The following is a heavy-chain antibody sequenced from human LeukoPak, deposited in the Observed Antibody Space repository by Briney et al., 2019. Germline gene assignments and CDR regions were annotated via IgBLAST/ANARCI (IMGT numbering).Heavy chain of an antibody. CDR3: ARAPGYQPPAGYYYYYMDV. Sequence: GGSLRLSCAASGFTFSSYSMNWVRQAPGKGLEWVSSISSSSSYIYYADSVKGRFTISRDNAKNSLYLQMNSLRAEDTAVYYCARAPGYQPPAGYYYYYMDVWGKGTTVTVSS. CDR2: ISSSSSYI. D-gene: IGHD2-2*01. V-gene: IGHV3-21*01. CDR1: GFTFSSYS. J-gene: IGHJ6*03.